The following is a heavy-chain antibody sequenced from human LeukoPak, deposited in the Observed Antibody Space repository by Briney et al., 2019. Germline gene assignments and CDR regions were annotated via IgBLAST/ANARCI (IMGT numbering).Heavy chain of an antibody. D-gene: IGHD2-21*01. CDR1: GFTFTDYY. CDR2: ISSNSSTI. V-gene: IGHV3-11*01. CDR3: AREPWLLRSRLYFDL. Sequence: GGSLRLSCAASGFTFTDYYMSWIRQAPGKGLEWISYISSNSSTIYYADSLKGRFTISRDNAKNSLYLQMNSLRAEDTAVYYCAREPWLLRSRLYFDLWGRGTLVTVSS. J-gene: IGHJ2*01.